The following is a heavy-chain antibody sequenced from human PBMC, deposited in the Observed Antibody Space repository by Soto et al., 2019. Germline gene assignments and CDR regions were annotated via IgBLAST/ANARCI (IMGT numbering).Heavy chain of an antibody. CDR3: AFWSGYYRRWFGP. V-gene: IGHV1-18*01. Sequence: GASVQVSCKASGYTFTSYGISWVRQAPGQGLEWMGWISAYNGNTNYAQNLQGRVTMTTDTSTDTAYMELSSLRSEDTAVYYCAFWSGYYRRWFGPWGQGTLVTAPQ. D-gene: IGHD3-3*01. J-gene: IGHJ5*02. CDR1: GYTFTSYG. CDR2: ISAYNGNT.